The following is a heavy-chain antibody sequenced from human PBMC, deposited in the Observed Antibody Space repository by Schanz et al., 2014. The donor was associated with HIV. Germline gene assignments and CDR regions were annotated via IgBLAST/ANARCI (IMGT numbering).Heavy chain of an antibody. CDR2: ISYDGSYK. J-gene: IGHJ6*02. CDR1: GFKFTDSW. Sequence: VQLVESGGGFVRPGGSLTLSCVASGFKFTDSWMHWVRQAPGKGLEWVALISYDGSYKYYADSVKGRFTISRDNSKNRLFLQMNSLRAEDRALYYCANTEFPYSSSSDYYYGMDVWGQGTTVTVSS. CDR3: ANTEFPYSSSSDYYYGMDV. D-gene: IGHD6-6*01. V-gene: IGHV3-30*18.